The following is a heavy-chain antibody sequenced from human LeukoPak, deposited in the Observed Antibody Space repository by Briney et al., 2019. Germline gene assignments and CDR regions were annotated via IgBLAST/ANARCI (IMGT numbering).Heavy chain of an antibody. CDR2: ITGSGGST. CDR1: AFTFSSYA. D-gene: IGHD2-15*01. J-gene: IGHJ3*02. CDR3: AKGPYSAFDI. V-gene: IGHV3-23*01. Sequence: PGGSLRLSCAASAFTFSSYAMSWVRQAPGKGLEWVSAITGSGGSTYYADSVKGRFTISRDNSKNTLYLQMNSLRAEDTAVYYFAKGPYSAFDIWGQGTMVTVSS.